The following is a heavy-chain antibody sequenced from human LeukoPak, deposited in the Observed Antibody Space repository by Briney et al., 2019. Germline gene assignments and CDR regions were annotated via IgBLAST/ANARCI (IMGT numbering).Heavy chain of an antibody. CDR2: ISWNSGSI. CDR1: GFTFDDYA. CDR3: AKDIGYSSSWSQDVSYYYGMDV. V-gene: IGHV3-9*01. D-gene: IGHD6-13*01. J-gene: IGHJ6*02. Sequence: GGSLRLSCAASGFTFDDYAMHWVRQAPGKGLEWVSGISWNSGSIGYADSVKGRFTISRDNAKTSLYLQMNSLRAEDTALYYCAKDIGYSSSWSQDVSYYYGMDVWGQGTTVTVSS.